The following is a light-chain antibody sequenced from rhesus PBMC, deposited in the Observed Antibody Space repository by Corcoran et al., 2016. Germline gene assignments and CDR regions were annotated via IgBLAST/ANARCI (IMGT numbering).Light chain of an antibody. CDR1: QGINNC. J-gene: IGKJ4*01. CDR2: RAS. Sequence: DIQMTQSPSSLSASVGDRVTITCRASQGINNCLAWYQQKPEKPPKLLIYRASNLETGVPSRFSGSGSGTDCTLTISSLQPEDIATYYCQQHDNSPLTFGGGTKVEIK. CDR3: QQHDNSPLT. V-gene: IGKV1-69*01.